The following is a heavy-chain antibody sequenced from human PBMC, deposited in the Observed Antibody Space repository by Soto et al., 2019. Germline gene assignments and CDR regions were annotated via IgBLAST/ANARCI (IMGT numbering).Heavy chain of an antibody. CDR2: ISYDGILK. V-gene: IGHV3-30*18. Sequence: GGSLRLSCAASGFTFSAFGMHWVRQAPGQGLEWVAIISYDGILKYYADSVKGRFTISRDTSKSALYLQMNSLRPEDTAVYYCAKDFKISGGHYGSLNYYYGMDVWGQGTTVTVSS. CDR1: GFTFSAFG. CDR3: AKDFKISGGHYGSLNYYYGMDV. J-gene: IGHJ6*02. D-gene: IGHD3-10*01.